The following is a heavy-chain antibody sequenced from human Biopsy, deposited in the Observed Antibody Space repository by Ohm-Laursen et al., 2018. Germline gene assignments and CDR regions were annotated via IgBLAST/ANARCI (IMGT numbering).Heavy chain of an antibody. Sequence: SVKVSCKASGDTFNKYGIFWVRQAPGQGLEWMGRIIPIVDIVNYAQRFQGRVTMTADKPTSTAYLDLSSLISKDTAVYYCARGGSGSGYYGMDVWGQGTTVIVSS. CDR2: IIPIVDIV. CDR3: ARGGSGSGYYGMDV. CDR1: GDTFNKYG. V-gene: IGHV1-69*04. D-gene: IGHD3-10*01. J-gene: IGHJ6*02.